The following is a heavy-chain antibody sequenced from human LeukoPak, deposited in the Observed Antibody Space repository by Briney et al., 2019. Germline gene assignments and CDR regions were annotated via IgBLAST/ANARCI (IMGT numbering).Heavy chain of an antibody. CDR1: GFTFSSYW. V-gene: IGHV3-7*01. CDR3: ARASRFGVNPIGEAEA. D-gene: IGHD2-8*01. Sequence: GGSLRLSCAVSGFTFSSYWMNWVRQAPGKGLEWVASIRQDGGEKSYVDSVKGRFTISRDNTKNSLYLQMSSLRAEDTAVYYCARASRFGVNPIGEAEAWGQGTLVTVSS. CDR2: IRQDGGEK. J-gene: IGHJ4*02.